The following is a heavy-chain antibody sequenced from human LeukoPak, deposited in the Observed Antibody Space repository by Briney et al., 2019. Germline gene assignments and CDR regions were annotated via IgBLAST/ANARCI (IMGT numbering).Heavy chain of an antibody. J-gene: IGHJ4*02. Sequence: GGSLRLSCAASGSTFSDHYMDWVRQAPGKGLEWVGRTRNKANSYTTEYAASVKGRFTISRDDSKNSLYLQMNSLKTEDTAVYYCARGVYCGGDCYYWNMWGQGTLVTVSS. CDR1: GSTFSDHY. D-gene: IGHD2-21*02. V-gene: IGHV3-72*01. CDR2: TRNKANSYTT. CDR3: ARGVYCGGDCYYWNM.